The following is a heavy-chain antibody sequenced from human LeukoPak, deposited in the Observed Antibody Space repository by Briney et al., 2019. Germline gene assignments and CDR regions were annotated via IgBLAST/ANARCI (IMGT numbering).Heavy chain of an antibody. CDR3: ARVAQQSWVDY. J-gene: IGHJ4*02. CDR1: GFTFSDYY. CDR2: IGSSGNNI. Sequence: SGGSLRLSCAASGFTFSDYYMRWIRQAPGKGLEWVSYIGSSGNNIYYAGSVEGRFTISRDNAKNSLYLQMNSLRAEDTAVYYCARVAQQSWVDYWGQGTLVTVSS. D-gene: IGHD1-1*01. V-gene: IGHV3-11*01.